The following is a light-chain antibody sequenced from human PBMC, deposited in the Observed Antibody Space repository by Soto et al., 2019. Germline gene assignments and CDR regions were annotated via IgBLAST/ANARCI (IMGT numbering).Light chain of an antibody. Sequence: DIQLTQSPSFLSASVGDRVTITCRASQGISSYLAWYQQKPGKAPKLLIYAASTLQSGVLSRFSGSGSGTEFTLTISSLQPEDFATYYCQQLNSYPLLTFGGGTKVEIK. V-gene: IGKV1-9*01. CDR2: AAS. CDR1: QGISSY. CDR3: QQLNSYPLLT. J-gene: IGKJ4*01.